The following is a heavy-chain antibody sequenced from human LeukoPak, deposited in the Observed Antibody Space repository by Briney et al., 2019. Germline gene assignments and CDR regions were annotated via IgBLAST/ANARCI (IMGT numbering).Heavy chain of an antibody. J-gene: IGHJ5*02. CDR1: GFTFSSYG. D-gene: IGHD4-17*01. CDR3: ATHFDYVPFDP. V-gene: IGHV3-33*01. Sequence: GRSLRLSCAASGFTFSSYGMHWVRQAPGKGLEWVAVIWYDGSNKYYADSVKGRFTISRDNSKNTLYLQMNSLRAEDTAVYYCATHFDYVPFDPWGQGTLVTVSS. CDR2: IWYDGSNK.